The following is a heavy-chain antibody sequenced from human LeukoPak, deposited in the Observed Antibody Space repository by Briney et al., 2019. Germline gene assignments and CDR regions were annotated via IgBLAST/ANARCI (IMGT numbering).Heavy chain of an antibody. CDR2: ISAYNGNT. Sequence: SVKVSCKASGYTFTSYGISWVRQAPGQGLEWMGWISAYNGNTNYAQKLQGRVTMTTDTSTSTAYMELRSLRSDDTAVYYCARDLGYSSGWYGGLYDYWGQGTLVTVSS. CDR3: ARDLGYSSGWYGGLYDY. J-gene: IGHJ4*02. V-gene: IGHV1-18*01. D-gene: IGHD6-19*01. CDR1: GYTFTSYG.